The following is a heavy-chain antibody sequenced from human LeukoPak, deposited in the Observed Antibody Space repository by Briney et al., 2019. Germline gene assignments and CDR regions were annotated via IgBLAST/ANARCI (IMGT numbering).Heavy chain of an antibody. Sequence: QTGGSLRLSCAASGFTFISYAMSWVRQAPVKGLEWVSIISGSGGSTYYADSVKGRFTISRDNSKNTLYLQMNSLRAEDTAVYYCAKVARFGEFDYWGQGTLVTVSS. J-gene: IGHJ4*02. V-gene: IGHV3-23*01. D-gene: IGHD3-16*01. CDR3: AKVARFGEFDY. CDR1: GFTFISYA. CDR2: ISGSGGST.